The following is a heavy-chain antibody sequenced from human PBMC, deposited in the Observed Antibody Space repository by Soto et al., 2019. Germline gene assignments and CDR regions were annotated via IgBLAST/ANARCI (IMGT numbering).Heavy chain of an antibody. CDR3: VSDRGCGHPSVPYS. CDR1: GFTFTSYG. Sequence: QAHLVESGGGVVQPGRSLRLSCAASGFTFTSYGMHWVRQAPGTRLEWVAVISYDGGLQHYADSVKGRFTISRDNSKNMVLLQMNSLRAEDTAVYYCVSDRGCGHPSVPYSWGQGTLVSVSS. CDR2: ISYDGGLQ. J-gene: IGHJ4*02. D-gene: IGHD3-10*01. V-gene: IGHV3-30*03.